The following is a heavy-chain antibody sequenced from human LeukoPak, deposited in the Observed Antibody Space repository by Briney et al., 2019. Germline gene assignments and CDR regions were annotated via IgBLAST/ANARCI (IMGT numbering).Heavy chain of an antibody. CDR2: ISSGSGRYM. CDR3: VRSNSGGTCVDY. D-gene: IGHD2-15*01. J-gene: IGHJ4*02. Sequence: PGGSLRLSCAASGFDFTTYNMNWVRQAPGKRLEWISSISSGSGRYMYYADSVKGRFTISRDNARNSLYLQMNSLRAEDTAVYFCVRSNSGGTCVDYWGQGSLVTVSP. CDR1: GFDFTTYN. V-gene: IGHV3-21*01.